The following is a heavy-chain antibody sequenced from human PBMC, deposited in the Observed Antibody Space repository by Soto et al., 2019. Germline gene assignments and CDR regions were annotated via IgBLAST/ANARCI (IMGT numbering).Heavy chain of an antibody. V-gene: IGHV4-34*01. J-gene: IGHJ5*02. Sequence: QVQVQQWGAGLLKPSETLSLTCAVYGESFNTHFWSWIRQPPGKGLEWIGEIHKSGKTNYNPSYKRESTMSRDTSGIRVFLKLPSGTAADTALYYCAGGDFGQYAAHIGFAPGGQGTLVTVPS. CDR1: GESFNTHF. D-gene: IGHD3-16*01. CDR2: IHKSGKT. CDR3: AGGDFGQYAAHIGFAP.